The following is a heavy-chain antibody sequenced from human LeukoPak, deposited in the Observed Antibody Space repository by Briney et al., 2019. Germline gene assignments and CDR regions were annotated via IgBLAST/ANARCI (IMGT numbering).Heavy chain of an antibody. V-gene: IGHV4-38-2*02. CDR1: GYSISSGYY. CDR3: ARESVGDAFDI. CDR2: ISHSGST. Sequence: SETLSLTCTVSGYSISSGYYWGWIRQPPGKGLKWIGSISHSGSTYYNPSLKSRVTISVDTSKNQFSLKLSSVTAADTAVYSCARESVGDAFDIWGQGTMVTASS. J-gene: IGHJ3*02. D-gene: IGHD1-26*01.